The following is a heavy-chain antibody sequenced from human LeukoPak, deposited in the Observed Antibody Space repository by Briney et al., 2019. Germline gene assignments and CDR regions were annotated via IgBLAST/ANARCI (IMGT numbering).Heavy chain of an antibody. V-gene: IGHV3-23*01. J-gene: IGHJ3*02. Sequence: GGSLRLSCAASGFTFSSYAMSWVRQAPGKGLEWVSAISGSGGSTYYADSVKGRFTISRDNSKNTLYLQMNSLRAEDTAVYYCAKDINSGSYRISAFDIWGQGTMVTVSS. CDR1: GFTFSSYA. CDR2: ISGSGGST. D-gene: IGHD1-26*01. CDR3: AKDINSGSYRISAFDI.